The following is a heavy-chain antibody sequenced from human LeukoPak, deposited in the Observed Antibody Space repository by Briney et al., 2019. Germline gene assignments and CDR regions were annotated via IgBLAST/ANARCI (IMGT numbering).Heavy chain of an antibody. Sequence: GGSLRLSCAASGFSFSSYAMTWARQAPVKGLEWVSAISGDGTRTYYADSVKGRFTISRDNSKNTLYLEMSSLRVEDTATYYCAKWPEGAMDYFDYWGQGTLVTVSS. J-gene: IGHJ4*02. CDR3: AKWPEGAMDYFDY. V-gene: IGHV3-23*01. D-gene: IGHD3-16*01. CDR2: ISGDGTRT. CDR1: GFSFSSYA.